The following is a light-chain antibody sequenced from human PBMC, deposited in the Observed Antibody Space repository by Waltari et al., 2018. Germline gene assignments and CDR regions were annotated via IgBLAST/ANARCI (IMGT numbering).Light chain of an antibody. CDR3: QTWGTGFKV. J-gene: IGLJ2*01. CDR2: LNSDGSH. CDR1: SGHSSYA. Sequence: QLVLTQSLSASASLGASVKLTCTLSSGHSSYAIAWHQQQPEQGPRHLMKLNSDGSHSNAEGLPVRFSCYRYWAERYLTISSLQSEDEADYYCQTWGTGFKVFGGGTKLTVL. V-gene: IGLV4-69*01.